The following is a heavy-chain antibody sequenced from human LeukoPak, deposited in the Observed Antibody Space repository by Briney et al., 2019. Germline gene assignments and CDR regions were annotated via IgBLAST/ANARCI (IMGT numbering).Heavy chain of an antibody. CDR1: GFTFSGYW. CDR2: IKQDGGEK. Sequence: GGSLRLSCAASGFTFSGYWMSWLRQAPGKGLEWVANIKQDGGEKYYVDSVKGRFTISRDNAKNSLYLQMNSLRAEDTAVYYCTKDPKQWLEESSFDYWGQGTLVTVSS. CDR3: TKDPKQWLEESSFDY. J-gene: IGHJ4*02. D-gene: IGHD6-19*01. V-gene: IGHV3-7*03.